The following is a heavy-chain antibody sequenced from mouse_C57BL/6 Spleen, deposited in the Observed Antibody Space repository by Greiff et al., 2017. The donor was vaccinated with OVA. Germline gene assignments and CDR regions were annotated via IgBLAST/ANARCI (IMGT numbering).Heavy chain of an antibody. CDR1: GYTFTSYW. J-gene: IGHJ4*01. D-gene: IGHD2-2*01. CDR2: IDPSDSYT. CDR3: SRYYYGYDEDAMDY. V-gene: IGHV1-69*01. Sequence: QVQLQQPGAELVMPGASVKLSCKASGYTFTSYWMHWVKQRPGQGLEWIGEIDPSDSYTNYNQKFKGKSTLTVDKSSNSAYMQLSSLTSDDSAVSYCSRYYYGYDEDAMDYWGQGTSVTVSS.